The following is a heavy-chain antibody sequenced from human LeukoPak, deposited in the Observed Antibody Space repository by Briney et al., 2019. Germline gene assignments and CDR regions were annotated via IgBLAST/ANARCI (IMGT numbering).Heavy chain of an antibody. V-gene: IGHV1-2*04. CDR1: GYTFTGYY. J-gene: IGHJ4*02. D-gene: IGHD5-18*01. CDR3: ARAAPGGYSYGLFTFGGFDY. CDR2: INPNSGGT. Sequence: ASVKVSCKASGYTFTGYYMHWVRQAPGQGLEWMGWINPNSGGTNYAQKFQGWVTMTRDTSISTAYMELSRLRSDDTAVYYCARAAPGGYSYGLFTFGGFDYWGQGTLVTVSS.